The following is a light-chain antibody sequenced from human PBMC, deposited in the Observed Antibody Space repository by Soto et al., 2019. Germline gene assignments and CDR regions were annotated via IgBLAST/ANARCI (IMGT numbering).Light chain of an antibody. Sequence: TQSPSSLSASVGDRVTITCRASQSISNDLNWYQQKPGKAPRLLMYDASRRAPGLPDRFSGSGSGTDFTLTSRRLEHEDFAVYYCQQYSRSRTFGQGTKVDI. CDR1: QSISND. V-gene: IGKV3-20*01. J-gene: IGKJ1*01. CDR3: QQYSRSRT. CDR2: DAS.